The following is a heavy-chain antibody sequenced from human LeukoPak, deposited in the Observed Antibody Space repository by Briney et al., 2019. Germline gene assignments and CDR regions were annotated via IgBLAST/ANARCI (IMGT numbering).Heavy chain of an antibody. CDR3: ARVSDYYDSSGYYDY. J-gene: IGHJ4*02. Sequence: PGGSVRLSCAASGFTFSSYDMHWVRQATGKGLEWVSAIGTAGDTYYPGSVKGRFTISRENAKNSLYLQMNSLRAGDTAVYYCARVSDYYDSSGYYDYWGQGTLVTVSS. D-gene: IGHD3-22*01. CDR2: IGTAGDT. CDR1: GFTFSSYD. V-gene: IGHV3-13*01.